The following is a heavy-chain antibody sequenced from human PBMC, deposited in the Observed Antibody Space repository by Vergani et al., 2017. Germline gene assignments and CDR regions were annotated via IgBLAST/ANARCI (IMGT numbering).Heavy chain of an antibody. D-gene: IGHD4-17*01. CDR2: ISAYNSNT. J-gene: IGHJ4*02. CDR1: GSTFTSYG. Sequence: QVQLVQSGAEVKKPGASVKVSCKASGSTFTSYGISWVRQAPGKGLEWMGWISAYNSNTNYAQKLQGRVTMTTDTSTSTAYMELRSLRSDDTAVYYCARIDYGDYHEKAYYFDYWGQGTLVTVSS. CDR3: ARIDYGDYHEKAYYFDY. V-gene: IGHV1-18*04.